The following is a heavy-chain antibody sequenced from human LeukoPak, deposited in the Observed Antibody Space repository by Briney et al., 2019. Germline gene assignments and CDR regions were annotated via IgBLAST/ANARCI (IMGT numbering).Heavy chain of an antibody. D-gene: IGHD3-10*01. CDR2: IYSGGST. CDR3: AKSRGFPRNYYFYGMDV. V-gene: IGHV3-53*01. Sequence: GGSLRLSCAASGFTFSDYYMSWIRQAPGKGLEWVSVIYSGGSTYYADSVKGRFTISRDNSKNTLYLQMNSLRAEDTAVYYCAKSRGFPRNYYFYGMDVWGQGTTVTVSS. J-gene: IGHJ6*02. CDR1: GFTFSDYY.